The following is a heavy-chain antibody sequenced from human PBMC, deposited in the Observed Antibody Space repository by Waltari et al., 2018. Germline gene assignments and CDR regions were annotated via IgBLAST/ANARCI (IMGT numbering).Heavy chain of an antibody. J-gene: IGHJ4*02. V-gene: IGHV4-34*01. CDR3: ARRYSVGAASGKGRVFDY. D-gene: IGHD1-26*01. CDR2: INHSGST. CDR1: GGSLSGYY. Sequence: QVQLQQWGAGLLKPSETLSLTCAVYGGSLSGYYWSWIRQPPGKGLEWIGEINHSGSTNYNPSLKMRVTKSVDTSKNQFSLKLSSVTAADTAVYYCARRYSVGAASGKGRVFDYWGQGTLVTVSS.